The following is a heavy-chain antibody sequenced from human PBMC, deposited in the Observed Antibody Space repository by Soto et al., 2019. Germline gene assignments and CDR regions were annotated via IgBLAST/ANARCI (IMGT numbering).Heavy chain of an antibody. V-gene: IGHV3-48*03. D-gene: IGHD2-2*01. CDR1: GFTFSGYE. CDR2: ISGSGSTI. Sequence: GGSLRLSCAASGFTFSGYEMNWVRQAPGKGLEWVSYISGSGSTIYYADSVKGRFTISRDNSKNTLYLQMNSLRAEDTAVYYCAHGSTSFGYWGQGTLVTVSS. CDR3: AHGSTSFGY. J-gene: IGHJ4*02.